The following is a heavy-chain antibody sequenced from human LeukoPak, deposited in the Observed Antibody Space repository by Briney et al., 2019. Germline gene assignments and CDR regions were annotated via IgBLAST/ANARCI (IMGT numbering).Heavy chain of an antibody. CDR3: ARYSSSSGGASHYFDY. J-gene: IGHJ4*02. V-gene: IGHV3-74*01. CDR2: ISGDGSMT. Sequence: PGGSLRLSCAASGFTFSSYAMSWVRQAPGKGLVWVSRISGDGSMTNYADSVKGRFTISRDNAKNTVYLQMNSLRAEDTAVYYCARYSSSSGGASHYFDYWGQGTLVTVSS. CDR1: GFTFSSYA. D-gene: IGHD6-6*01.